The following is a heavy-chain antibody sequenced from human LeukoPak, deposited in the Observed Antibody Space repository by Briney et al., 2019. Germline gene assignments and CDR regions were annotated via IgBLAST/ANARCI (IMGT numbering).Heavy chain of an antibody. Sequence: GGSLRLSCAASGFTFSIYTMNWVRQAPGKGLEWVSSITSSGLDMFHADSVKGRFTISRDDAQNSLSLQMNSLRAEDTAVYYCAREGPINNGDLDYWGQGTLVTVSS. CDR2: ITSSGLDM. V-gene: IGHV3-21*01. D-gene: IGHD1/OR15-1a*01. J-gene: IGHJ4*02. CDR3: AREGPINNGDLDY. CDR1: GFTFSIYT.